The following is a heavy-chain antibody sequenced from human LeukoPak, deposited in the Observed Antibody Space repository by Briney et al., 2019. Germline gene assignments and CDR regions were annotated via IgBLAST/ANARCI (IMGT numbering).Heavy chain of an antibody. D-gene: IGHD3-9*01. V-gene: IGHV4-39*07. CDR3: ASETGRGNYFDY. CDR1: GGSISSSSYY. J-gene: IGHJ4*02. Sequence: KPSETLSLTCTVSGGSISSSSYYWGWIRQPPGKGLEWIGYIYHSGSTYYNPSLKSRVTISVDRSKNQFSLKLSSVTAADTAVYYCASETGRGNYFDYWGQGTLVTVSS. CDR2: IYHSGST.